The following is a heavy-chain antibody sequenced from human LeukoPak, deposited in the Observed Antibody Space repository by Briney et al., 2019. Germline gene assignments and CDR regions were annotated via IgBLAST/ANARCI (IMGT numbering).Heavy chain of an antibody. D-gene: IGHD3-10*01. V-gene: IGHV4-59*06. CDR1: GDSISRVYWD. Sequence: KPSETLSLTCTVSGDSISRVYWDWSWHRQPQGLGWVWYIYNSGSTYYNPSLKSRVTISVDTSKNQFSLKLSSVTAADTAVYYCAREGVGLWFGEPRYYGMDVWGQGTTVTVSS. J-gene: IGHJ6*02. CDR2: IYNSGST. CDR3: AREGVGLWFGEPRYYGMDV.